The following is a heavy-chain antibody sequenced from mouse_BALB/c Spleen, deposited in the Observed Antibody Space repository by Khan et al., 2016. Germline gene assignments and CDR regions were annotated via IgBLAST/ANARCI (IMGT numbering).Heavy chain of an antibody. CDR2: IKNNGGAT. Sequence: EVELVESGGGLVQPGGSLKLSCAASGITFSSYAMSWVRQSPDKRLELVATIKNNGGATYYSDSVKGRFTISRDNAKTTLYLQMSSLKSEDTAIYYCVIYYGYDAWFAYWGQGTLVTVSA. D-gene: IGHD2-2*01. J-gene: IGHJ3*01. V-gene: IGHV5-6-3*01. CDR1: GITFSSYA. CDR3: VIYYGYDAWFAY.